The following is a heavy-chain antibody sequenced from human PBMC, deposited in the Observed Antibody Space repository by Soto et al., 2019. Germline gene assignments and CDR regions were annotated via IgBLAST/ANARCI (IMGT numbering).Heavy chain of an antibody. J-gene: IGHJ4*02. Sequence: GASVKVSCKASGYTFTSYAMHWVRQAPGQRLEWMGWINAGNGNTKYSQKFQGRVTITRDTSASTAYMELSSLRSEDTAVYYCARHENNGGYYFYYFDYWGQGTLVTVSS. D-gene: IGHD3-22*01. V-gene: IGHV1-3*01. CDR2: INAGNGNT. CDR3: ARHENNGGYYFYYFDY. CDR1: GYTFTSYA.